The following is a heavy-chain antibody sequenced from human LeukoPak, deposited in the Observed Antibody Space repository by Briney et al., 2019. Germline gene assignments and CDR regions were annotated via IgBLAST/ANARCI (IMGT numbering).Heavy chain of an antibody. CDR2: KNRDGSVE. Sequence: PGGSLRLSCAASGFIFSNYWMTWVRQAPGRGLEWVANKNRDGSVEHYVDSVKGRFIISRDNAKNSLYLQMNSLRADDTAVYYCARSDTADYWGQGTLVTVSS. J-gene: IGHJ4*02. V-gene: IGHV3-7*01. D-gene: IGHD5-18*01. CDR3: ARSDTADY. CDR1: GFIFSNYW.